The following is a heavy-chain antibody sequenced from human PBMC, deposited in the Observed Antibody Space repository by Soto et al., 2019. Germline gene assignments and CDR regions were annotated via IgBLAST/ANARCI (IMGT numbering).Heavy chain of an antibody. J-gene: IGHJ4*02. V-gene: IGHV4-59*01. D-gene: IGHD3-16*01. CDR2: IYYSGST. CDR3: ARESSTYYFDY. Sequence: SETLSLTCTVSGGSISSYYWSWIRQPPGKGLEWIGYIYYSGSTNYNPSLKSRVTISVDTSKNQFSLKLSSVTAADTAVYYCARESSTYYFDYWGQGTLVTVSS. CDR1: GGSISSYY.